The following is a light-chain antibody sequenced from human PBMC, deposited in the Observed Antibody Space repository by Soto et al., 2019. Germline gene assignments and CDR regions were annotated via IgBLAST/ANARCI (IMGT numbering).Light chain of an antibody. V-gene: IGKV2-28*01. CDR3: MHGIELPS. J-gene: IGKJ2*03. CDR2: LPF. CDR1: QSLLHSNGHHY. Sequence: DVVMTQSPLSLSVTPGEPASISCRSSQSLLHSNGHHYLDWYLQKPGQSPQLLIYLPFNRASGVPDRCSGSGSGAAFTLRISSVEAEDVGLYFFMHGIELPSFGQGTKLEI.